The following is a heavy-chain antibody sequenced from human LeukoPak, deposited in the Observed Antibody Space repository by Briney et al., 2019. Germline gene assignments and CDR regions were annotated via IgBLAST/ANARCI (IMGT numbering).Heavy chain of an antibody. CDR2: IYYSEST. D-gene: IGHD6-19*01. CDR3: ARPDKSSGWPEYFQH. Sequence: SETLSLTCTVSGGSISSSSYYWGWIRQPPGKGLEWIGSIYYSESTYYNPSLKSRVTISVDTSKNQFSLNLSSVTAADTAVYYCARPDKSSGWPEYFQHWGQGTLVTVSS. V-gene: IGHV4-39*07. CDR1: GGSISSSSYY. J-gene: IGHJ1*01.